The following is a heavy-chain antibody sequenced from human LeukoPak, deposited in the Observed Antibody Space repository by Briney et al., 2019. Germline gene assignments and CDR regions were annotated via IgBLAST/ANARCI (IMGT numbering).Heavy chain of an antibody. CDR1: GFTFSSYW. J-gene: IGHJ3*02. D-gene: IGHD4-17*01. Sequence: GGSLRLSCAASGFTFSSYWTSWVRQAPGKGLEWVANIKQDGSEKYYVDSVKGRFTISRDNAKNSLYLQMNSLRAEDTAVYYCARDSGAGYGDSAFDIWGQGTMVTVSS. CDR3: ARDSGAGYGDSAFDI. V-gene: IGHV3-7*01. CDR2: IKQDGSEK.